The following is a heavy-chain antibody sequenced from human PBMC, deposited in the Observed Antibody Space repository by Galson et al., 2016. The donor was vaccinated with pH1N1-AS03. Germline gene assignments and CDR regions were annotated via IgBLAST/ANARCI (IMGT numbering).Heavy chain of an antibody. Sequence: SETLSLTCSVFGSTTSLFYWNWIRQPQGKGLEWIGFIHHSGSTNYNPSLKSRVTISIDTSKNQFSLRLSSVTAADTAVYYCARDTGGWYFDLWGRGTLVTVSS. D-gene: IGHD1-1*01. CDR2: IHHSGST. J-gene: IGHJ2*01. CDR3: ARDTGGWYFDL. CDR1: GSTTSLFY. V-gene: IGHV4-59*01.